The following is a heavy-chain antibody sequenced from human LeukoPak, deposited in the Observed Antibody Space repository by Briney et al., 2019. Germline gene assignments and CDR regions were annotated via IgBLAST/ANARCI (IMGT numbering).Heavy chain of an antibody. V-gene: IGHV3-30*03. CDR3: ARDKDGWGIHDF. CDR1: GFSFSDYG. CDR2: ISYDGSHK. D-gene: IGHD3-16*01. Sequence: GGSLRLSCAASGFSFSDYGLHWVRQAPGKGLEWVALISYDGSHKNFADSVKGRFTPSGDNSKFTMYLEMNSLRGEDTAVYFCARDKDGWGIHDFWGQGTPVTVSS. J-gene: IGHJ4*02.